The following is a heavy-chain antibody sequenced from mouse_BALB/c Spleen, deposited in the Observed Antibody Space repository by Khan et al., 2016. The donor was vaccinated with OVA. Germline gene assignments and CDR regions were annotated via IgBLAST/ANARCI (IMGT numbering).Heavy chain of an antibody. J-gene: IGHJ3*01. CDR2: MHYSGST. CDR1: GYSITSDYA. V-gene: IGHV3-2*02. Sequence: QLEESGPGLVKPSQSLSLTCTVTGYSITSDYAWNWIRQFPGNKLEWMGYMHYSGSTSYNPSLKSRISITRDSSKNQFFLHLNSVTSEDTATYYCARWFAYWGQGTLVTVSA. CDR3: ARWFAY.